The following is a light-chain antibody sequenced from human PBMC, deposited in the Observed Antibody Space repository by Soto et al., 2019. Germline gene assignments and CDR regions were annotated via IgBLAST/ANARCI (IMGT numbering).Light chain of an antibody. CDR3: CSYAGSYTYV. V-gene: IGLV2-11*01. CDR2: DVS. Sequence: ALTQPRSVSGSPGQSVTISCTGTSSDVGGYNYVSWYQQHPGKAPKLMIYDVSKRPSGVPDRFSGSKSGNTASLTISGLQAEDEADYYCCSYAGSYTYVFGTGTKVTV. J-gene: IGLJ1*01. CDR1: SSDVGGYNY.